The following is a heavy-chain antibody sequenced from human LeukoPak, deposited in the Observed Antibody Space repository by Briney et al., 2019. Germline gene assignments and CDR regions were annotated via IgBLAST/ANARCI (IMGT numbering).Heavy chain of an antibody. CDR2: ISWNSGSI. J-gene: IGHJ4*02. Sequence: GGSLRLSCAASGFTFDDYAMHWVRQAPGKGLEWVSGISWNSGSIGYADSVKGRFTISRDNAKNSLYLQMNSLRVEDTAIYYCAKSYSSGWYVVDYWGQGTLVTVSS. CDR1: GFTFDDYA. D-gene: IGHD6-19*01. V-gene: IGHV3-9*01. CDR3: AKSYSSGWYVVDY.